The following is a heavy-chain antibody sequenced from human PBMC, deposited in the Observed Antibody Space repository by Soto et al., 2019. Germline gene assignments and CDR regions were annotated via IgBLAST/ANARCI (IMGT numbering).Heavy chain of an antibody. CDR3: ARFRSAAGTGGTNWFDP. CDR2: IFYTGST. CDR1: GGSITNYY. V-gene: IGHV4-59*01. D-gene: IGHD6-13*01. J-gene: IGHJ5*02. Sequence: SETLSLTCTVSGGSITNYYWSWIRQPPGKGLEWIAYIFYTGSTNYNPSLKGRVTISVDTSKNQFSLKLSSVTAADTAVYYCARFRSAAGTGGTNWFDPWGQGTLVTVSS.